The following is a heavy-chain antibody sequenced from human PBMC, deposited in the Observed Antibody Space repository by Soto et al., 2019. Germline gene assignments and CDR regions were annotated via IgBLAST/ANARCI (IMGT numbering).Heavy chain of an antibody. CDR2: ISGSGDNT. Sequence: GGSPRLSCAATGVTFSSDAMNWFRQSPGKGLEWVSGISGSGDNTYYADSMQGRFTISRDNSKNTLYLQVNSLRVEATAVSYFAKSPRSGYEAHLDPRGQGTQVTISS. J-gene: IGHJ5*02. CDR3: AKSPRSGYEAHLDP. V-gene: IGHV3-23*01. CDR1: GVTFSSDA. D-gene: IGHD5-12*01.